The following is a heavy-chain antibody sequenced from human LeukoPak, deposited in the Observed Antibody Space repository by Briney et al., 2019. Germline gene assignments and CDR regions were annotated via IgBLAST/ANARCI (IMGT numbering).Heavy chain of an antibody. D-gene: IGHD2-21*02. CDR3: TSWGDTTAEYFQR. CDR2: ISYDGSDK. J-gene: IGHJ1*01. CDR1: GFTFSSYS. V-gene: IGHV3-30*03. Sequence: SGGSLRLSCAASGFTFSSYSMNWVRQAPGKGLEWVAVISYDGSDKHYADSVKGRFTVSRDNSKNTLYLQMNSLRVEDTAVYYCTSWGDTTAEYFQRWGQGTLVTVSS.